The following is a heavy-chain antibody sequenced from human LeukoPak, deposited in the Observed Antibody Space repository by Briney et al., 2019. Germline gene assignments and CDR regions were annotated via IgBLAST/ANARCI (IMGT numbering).Heavy chain of an antibody. D-gene: IGHD1-26*01. J-gene: IGHJ6*02. Sequence: RSGGSLRLSCAASGFTFGGSTMHWVRQASGKGLEWVGRIRSKANNYATAYATSVKGRFTLSRDDSKNTAYLQMNSLKTEDTAVYYCIRGAASGSYYGFDVWGQGATVTVSS. CDR1: GFTFGGST. CDR2: IRSKANNYAT. V-gene: IGHV3-73*01. CDR3: IRGAASGSYYGFDV.